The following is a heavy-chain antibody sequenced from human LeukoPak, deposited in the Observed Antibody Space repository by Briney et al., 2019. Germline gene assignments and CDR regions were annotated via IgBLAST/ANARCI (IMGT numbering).Heavy chain of an antibody. CDR3: ARELDYGGKENYYYYYGMDV. D-gene: IGHD4-23*01. J-gene: IGHJ6*02. V-gene: IGHV3-53*01. Sequence: GGSLRLSCAASGFTVSSNYMSWVRQAPGKGLEWVLVIYSGGSTYYADSVKGRFTISRDNSKNTLYLQMNSLRAEDTAVYYCARELDYGGKENYYYYYGMDVWGQGTTVTVSS. CDR1: GFTVSSNY. CDR2: IYSGGST.